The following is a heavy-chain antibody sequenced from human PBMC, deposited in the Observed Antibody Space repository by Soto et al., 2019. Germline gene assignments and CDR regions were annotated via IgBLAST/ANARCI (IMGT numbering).Heavy chain of an antibody. V-gene: IGHV1-69*08. D-gene: IGHD3-3*01. Sequence: QVQLVQSGAEVRKPGSSVKVSCKAPGGTFSTYIISWVRQAPGQGLEWMGRIIPIPDITNYAQKFQGRVTVAAARYTSTAYMELTSLTSEATAVYYCARDRITTRGDAFALGGQGTMVTVSS. CDR2: IIPIPDIT. CDR3: ARDRITTRGDAFAL. CDR1: GGTFSTYI. J-gene: IGHJ3*01.